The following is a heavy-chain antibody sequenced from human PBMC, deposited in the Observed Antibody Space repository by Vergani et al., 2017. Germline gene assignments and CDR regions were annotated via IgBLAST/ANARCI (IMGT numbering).Heavy chain of an antibody. CDR2: IYHGGMT. D-gene: IGHD3-3*01. Sequence: QVHLQESGPGLVKPSETLSFTCSASNYSTGRVYFWGWIRRSPGKGLEYIASIYHGGMTYYNPSLKSRATISIDTSENLISLRLTSVTAADTALYHRARHGGSRNYYHLFDSGAQGTLVGVSS. CDR1: NYSTGRVYF. J-gene: IGHJ4*02. CDR3: ARHGGSRNYYHLFDS. V-gene: IGHV4-38-2*02.